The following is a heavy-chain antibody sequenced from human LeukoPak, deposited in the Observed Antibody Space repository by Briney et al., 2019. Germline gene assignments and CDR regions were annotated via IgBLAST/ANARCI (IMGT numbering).Heavy chain of an antibody. CDR2: IIPIFGTA. J-gene: IGHJ6*02. CDR3: ATGAAIRSYYYGMDV. CDR1: GCTFSSYA. V-gene: IGHV1-69*13. D-gene: IGHD2-21*01. Sequence: SVKVSCKASGCTFSSYAISWVRQAPGQGLEWMGGIIPIFGTANYAQKFQGRVTITADESTSTAYMELSSLRSEDTAVYYCATGAAIRSYYYGMDVWGQGTTVTVSS.